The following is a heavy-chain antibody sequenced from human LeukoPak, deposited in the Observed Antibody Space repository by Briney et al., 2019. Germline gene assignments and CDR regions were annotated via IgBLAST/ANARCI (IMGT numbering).Heavy chain of an antibody. CDR3: ARDRHQTMVRGAPGYYYYYYGMDV. J-gene: IGHJ6*02. D-gene: IGHD3-10*01. Sequence: KTSETLSLTCTVSGGSISSYYWSWIRQPPGKGLEWIGYIYYSGSTNYNPSLKSRVTISVDTSKNQFSLKLSPVTAADTAVYCCARDRHQTMVRGAPGYYYYYYGMDVWGQGTTVTVSS. V-gene: IGHV4-59*01. CDR1: GGSISSYY. CDR2: IYYSGST.